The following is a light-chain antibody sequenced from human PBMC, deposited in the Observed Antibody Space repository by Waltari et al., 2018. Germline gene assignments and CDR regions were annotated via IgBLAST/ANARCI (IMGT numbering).Light chain of an antibody. CDR1: KSDVGFYNY. V-gene: IGLV2-14*03. J-gene: IGLJ3*02. CDR2: DVS. CDR3: KSYTGTGSWV. Sequence: QSALTQPAPLSGSPGQSITISCTGTKSDVGFYNYVSWYQQHPGKAPKVIIYDVSQRPSGISNRFSGSKSGNTASLIISGLQADDEADYYCKSYTGTGSWVFGGGTKLTVL.